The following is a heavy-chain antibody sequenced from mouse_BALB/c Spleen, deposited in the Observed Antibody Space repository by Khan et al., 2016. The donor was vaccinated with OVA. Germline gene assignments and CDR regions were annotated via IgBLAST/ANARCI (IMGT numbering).Heavy chain of an antibody. CDR1: GFTFSTYA. CDR2: ISTGDTYT. D-gene: IGHD1-1*01. CDR3: ARPPITTVVATSYWFFDV. V-gene: IGHV5-9-3*01. J-gene: IGHJ1*01. Sequence: EVKLVESGGGLVKSGGSLKLSCAASGFTFSTYAMSWVRQTPEKRLEWVATISTGDTYTYYPDSVKGRFTISRDNAKNTLYLQMSSLRSEDTAMYYCARPPITTVVATSYWFFDVGGAGTTVTVST.